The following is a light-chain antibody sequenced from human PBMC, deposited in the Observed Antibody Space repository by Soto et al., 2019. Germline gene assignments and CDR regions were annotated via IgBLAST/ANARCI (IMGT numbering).Light chain of an antibody. Sequence: IVMTQSPTTLSVSPGERATLSCRASQSVDTNLAWYQHKPGQAPRLLIYGASSRATGIPARFSGSGSGTEFTLTISSLQSEDFAVYYCQQYNNWPPLTFGQGTKVEIK. J-gene: IGKJ1*01. V-gene: IGKV3-15*01. CDR2: GAS. CDR3: QQYNNWPPLT. CDR1: QSVDTN.